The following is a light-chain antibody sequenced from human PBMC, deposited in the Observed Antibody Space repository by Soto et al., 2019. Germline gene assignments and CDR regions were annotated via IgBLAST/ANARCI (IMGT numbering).Light chain of an antibody. V-gene: IGKV3-15*01. CDR1: QSVHSN. CDR3: QQYTDWPWGT. CDR2: GAS. Sequence: EIVMTQSPATLSLSPGETSALSCMSSQSVHSNLAWFQQHPGQAPRLLIYGASSRATGIPVRFSGSGSGTEFTLTISSLQPEDFAVYYCQQYTDWPWGTFGGGTKVDIK. J-gene: IGKJ4*01.